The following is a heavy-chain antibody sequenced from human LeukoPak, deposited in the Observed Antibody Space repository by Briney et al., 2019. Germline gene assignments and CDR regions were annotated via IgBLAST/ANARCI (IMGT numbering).Heavy chain of an antibody. J-gene: IGHJ5*02. V-gene: IGHV4-59*08. D-gene: IGHD3-9*01. CDR3: ARHGYDISTGHNWFDP. CDR2: IFYSGST. CDR1: GGSISSYY. Sequence: SETLSLTCTVSGGSISSYYWSWIRQPPGKGLEWIGYIFYSGSTSYNPSLKSRVNISGDTSKNQFSLKLSSVTAADTAVYYCARHGYDISTGHNWFDPWGQGTLVTVSS.